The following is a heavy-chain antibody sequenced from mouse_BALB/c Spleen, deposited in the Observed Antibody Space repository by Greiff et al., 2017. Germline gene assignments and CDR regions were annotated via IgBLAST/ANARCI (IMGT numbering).Heavy chain of an antibody. CDR3: ARDYGSSPFDY. CDR2: ISYSGST. J-gene: IGHJ2*01. Sequence: VQLKESGPGLVKPSQSLSLTCTVTGYSITSDYAWNWIRQFPGNKLEWMGYISYSGSTSYNPSLKSRISITRDTSKNQFFLQLNSVTTEDTATYYCARDYGSSPFDYWGQGTTLTVSS. V-gene: IGHV3-2*02. CDR1: GYSITSDYA. D-gene: IGHD1-1*01.